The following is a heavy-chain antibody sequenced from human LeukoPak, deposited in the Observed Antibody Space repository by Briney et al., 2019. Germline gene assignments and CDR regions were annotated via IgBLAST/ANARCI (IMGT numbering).Heavy chain of an antibody. Sequence: ASVNVSCKASGGTFSSYAISWVRQAPGQGLEWMGGIIPIFGTANYAQKFQGRVTITADESTSTAYMELSSLRSEDTAVYYCASAPYYYDSSGYSLGGMDVWGQGTTVTVSS. CDR2: IIPIFGTA. J-gene: IGHJ6*02. D-gene: IGHD3-22*01. V-gene: IGHV1-69*13. CDR1: GGTFSSYA. CDR3: ASAPYYYDSSGYSLGGMDV.